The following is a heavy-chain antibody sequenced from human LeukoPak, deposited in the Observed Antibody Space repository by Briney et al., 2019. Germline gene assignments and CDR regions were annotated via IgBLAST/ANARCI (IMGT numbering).Heavy chain of an antibody. D-gene: IGHD5-18*01. Sequence: VKVSCKASGGTFSSYAISWVRQAPGQGLEWMGGIIPIFGTPNYAQKFQGRVTITADESTSTAYMELSGLRSEDTAVYYCARLRIQLWFDYWGQGTLVTVSS. CDR1: GGTFSSYA. CDR2: IIPIFGTP. V-gene: IGHV1-69*13. J-gene: IGHJ4*02. CDR3: ARLRIQLWFDY.